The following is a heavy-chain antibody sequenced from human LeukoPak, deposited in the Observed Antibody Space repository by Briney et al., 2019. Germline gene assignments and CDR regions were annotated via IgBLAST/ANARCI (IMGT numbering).Heavy chain of an antibody. CDR3: ARDGDSSGWSHFDY. D-gene: IGHD6-19*01. CDR1: GFTFSSYA. Sequence: GGSLRPSCAASGFTFSSYAMHWVRQAPGKGLEWVAVISYDGSNKYYADSVKGRFTISRDNSKNTLYLQMNSLRAEDTAAYYCARDGDSSGWSHFDYWGQGTLVTVSS. V-gene: IGHV3-30*04. CDR2: ISYDGSNK. J-gene: IGHJ4*02.